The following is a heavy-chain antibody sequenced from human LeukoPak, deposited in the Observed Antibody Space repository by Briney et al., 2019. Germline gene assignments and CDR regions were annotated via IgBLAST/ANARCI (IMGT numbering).Heavy chain of an antibody. J-gene: IGHJ4*02. Sequence: GGSLRLSCAASGFTFSSYAMSWVRQAPGKGLEWVAVISYDGSNKYYADSVKGRFTISRDNSKNTLYLQMNSLRAEDTAVCYCARVFSGWYLFDYWGQGTLVTVSS. D-gene: IGHD6-19*01. CDR2: ISYDGSNK. CDR3: ARVFSGWYLFDY. CDR1: GFTFSSYA. V-gene: IGHV3-30-3*01.